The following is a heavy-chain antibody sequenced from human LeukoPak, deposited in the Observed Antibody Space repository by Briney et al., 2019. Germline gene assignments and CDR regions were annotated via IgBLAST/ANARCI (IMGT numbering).Heavy chain of an antibody. Sequence: SQTLSLTCAVSGGSISSGGYSWSWIRQPPGKGLEWIGYIYHSGSTYYNPSLKSRVTISVDTSKNQFSLKLSSVTAADTAVYYCARQRLRDYRLVDYWGQGTLVTVSS. CDR3: ARQRLRDYRLVDY. V-gene: IGHV4-30-2*03. D-gene: IGHD3-16*01. J-gene: IGHJ4*02. CDR1: GGSISSGGYS. CDR2: IYHSGST.